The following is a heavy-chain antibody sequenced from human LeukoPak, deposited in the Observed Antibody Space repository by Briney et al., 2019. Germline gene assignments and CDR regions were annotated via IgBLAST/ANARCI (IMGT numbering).Heavy chain of an antibody. Sequence: SETLSLTCAVYGGSFSGYYWSWIRQPPGKGLEWIGEINHSGSTNYNPSLKSRVTISVDTSKNQFSLKLSSVTAADTAVYYCARAYSSGFDYWGQGTLVTVSS. D-gene: IGHD6-19*01. CDR3: ARAYSSGFDY. CDR1: GGSFSGYY. J-gene: IGHJ4*02. CDR2: INHSGST. V-gene: IGHV4-34*01.